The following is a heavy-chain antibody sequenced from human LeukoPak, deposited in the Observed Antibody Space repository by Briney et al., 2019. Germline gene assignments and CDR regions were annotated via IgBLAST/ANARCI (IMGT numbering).Heavy chain of an antibody. V-gene: IGHV4-4*02. Sequence: PSGTLSLTCAVSGGSISSSNWWSWVRQPPGKGLEWIGEIYHSGSTNYNPSLKSRVTMSVDKSKNQFSLKLSTVTTADTAVYYCARSVVTLYWYFDLWGRGTLVTVSS. J-gene: IGHJ2*01. CDR2: IYHSGST. CDR1: GGSISSSNW. D-gene: IGHD4-23*01. CDR3: ARSVVTLYWYFDL.